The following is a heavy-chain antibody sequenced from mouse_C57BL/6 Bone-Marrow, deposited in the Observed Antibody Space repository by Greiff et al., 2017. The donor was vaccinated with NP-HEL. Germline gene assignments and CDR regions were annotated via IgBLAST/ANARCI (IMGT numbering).Heavy chain of an antibody. CDR1: GYTFTGYW. J-gene: IGHJ1*03. V-gene: IGHV1-9*01. Sequence: VQLQQSGAELMKPGASVKLSCKATGYTFTGYWIEWVKQRPGHGLEWIGEILPGSGSTYYNEKFKGKATLTADKSSSTAYMELRSLTSEDSAVYFCARHYGSSPYWYCEVWGTGTTVTVSS. CDR2: ILPGSGST. CDR3: ARHYGSSPYWYCEV. D-gene: IGHD1-1*01.